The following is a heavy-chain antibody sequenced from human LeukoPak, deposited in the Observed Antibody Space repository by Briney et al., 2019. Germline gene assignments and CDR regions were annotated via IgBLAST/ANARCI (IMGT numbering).Heavy chain of an antibody. CDR2: FDPEDGET. V-gene: IGHV1-24*01. J-gene: IGHJ4*02. CDR1: GYTLTELS. D-gene: IGHD2-15*01. Sequence: ASVKVSCKVSGYTLTELSMHWVRQAPGKGLEGMGGFDPEDGETFYAQKFQGRVTMTEDTSTDTAYMELSSLRSEDTAVYYCATTAKPVYCSGGSCYSTPGDYFDYWGQGTLVTASS. CDR3: ATTAKPVYCSGGSCYSTPGDYFDY.